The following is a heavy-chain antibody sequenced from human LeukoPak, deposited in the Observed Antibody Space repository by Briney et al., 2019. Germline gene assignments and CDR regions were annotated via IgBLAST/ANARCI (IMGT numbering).Heavy chain of an antibody. J-gene: IGHJ4*02. Sequence: ASVKVSCKASGYTFTSYGISWVRQAPGQGLEWMGWISAYNGNTNYAQKLQGRVTMTTDTSTSTAYMEPRSLRSDDTAVYYCARAHSPWGEIYGDWRRFDYWGQGTLVTVSS. CDR2: ISAYNGNT. CDR1: GYTFTSYG. CDR3: ARAHSPWGEIYGDWRRFDY. V-gene: IGHV1-18*01. D-gene: IGHD4-17*01.